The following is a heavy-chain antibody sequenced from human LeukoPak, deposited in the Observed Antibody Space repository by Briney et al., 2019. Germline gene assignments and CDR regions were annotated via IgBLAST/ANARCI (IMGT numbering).Heavy chain of an antibody. D-gene: IGHD6-6*01. Sequence: SETLSLTCTVSGGSISSYYWNWIRQPAGKGLEWIGRIYTSGSTNYNPSLKSRVTISVDRSKNQFSLKLSSVTAADTAVYYCAREGIAARGAFDIWGQGTMVTVSS. CDR3: AREGIAARGAFDI. J-gene: IGHJ3*02. CDR1: GGSISSYY. CDR2: IYTSGST. V-gene: IGHV4-4*07.